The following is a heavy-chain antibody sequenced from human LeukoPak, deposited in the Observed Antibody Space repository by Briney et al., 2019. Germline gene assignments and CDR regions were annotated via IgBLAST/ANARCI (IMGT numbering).Heavy chain of an antibody. CDR1: GFTFSSYW. Sequence: GGSLRLSCAASGFTFSSYWMHWVRQAPGKGLVWVSGINTDGSSTNYADSVKGRFTVSRDNAKNTLYLQLNSLRAEDTAVYYCARGLTAASPYYFEHWGQGTLVTVSS. CDR3: ARGLTAASPYYFEH. D-gene: IGHD6-13*01. J-gene: IGHJ4*02. V-gene: IGHV3-74*01. CDR2: INTDGSST.